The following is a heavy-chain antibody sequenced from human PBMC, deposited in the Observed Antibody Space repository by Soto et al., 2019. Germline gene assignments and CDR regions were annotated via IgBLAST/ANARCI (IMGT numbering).Heavy chain of an antibody. CDR1: GFSFENYG. V-gene: IGHV3-33*01. J-gene: IGHJ5*02. CDR3: ARDRRGVLDP. Sequence: QVQMVESGGGVVQPGRSLRLSCAASGFSFENYGMHWVRQAPGRGLEWVAIIWYDGSLQYYAAAVKGRFTISRDNSKNTLYLEMNSLRAEDTALFYCARDRRGVLDPWGQGIPVTVSS. CDR2: IWYDGSLQ.